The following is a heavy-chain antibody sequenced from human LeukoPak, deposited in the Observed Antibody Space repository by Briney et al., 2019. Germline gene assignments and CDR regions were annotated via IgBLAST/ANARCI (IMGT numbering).Heavy chain of an antibody. D-gene: IGHD6-6*01. Sequence: ASVKVSCKASGYTFTSYDINWVRQATGQGLEWMGWMNPNSCNTGYAQKFQGRVTITRNTSISTAYMELSSLRSEDTAVYYCARGIPLVQGSFDYWGQGTLVTVSS. J-gene: IGHJ4*02. CDR1: GYTFTSYD. CDR3: ARGIPLVQGSFDY. CDR2: MNPNSCNT. V-gene: IGHV1-8*03.